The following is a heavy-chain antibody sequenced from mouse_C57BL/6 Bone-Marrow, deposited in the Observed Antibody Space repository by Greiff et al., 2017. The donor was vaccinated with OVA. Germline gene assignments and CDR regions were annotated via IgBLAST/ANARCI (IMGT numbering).Heavy chain of an antibody. CDR1: EYEFPSHD. Sequence: DVMLVESGGGLVQPGESLKLSCESNEYEFPSHDMSWVRKTPEKRLELVAAINSDGGSTYYPDTMERRFIISRDNTKKTLYLQMSSLRSEDTALYYCARRGGYYKDWYFDVWGTGTTVTVSS. J-gene: IGHJ1*03. V-gene: IGHV5-2*03. CDR2: INSDGGST. D-gene: IGHD2-3*01. CDR3: ARRGGYYKDWYFDV.